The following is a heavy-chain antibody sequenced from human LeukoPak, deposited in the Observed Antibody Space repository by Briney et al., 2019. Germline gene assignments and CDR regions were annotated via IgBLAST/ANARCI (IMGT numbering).Heavy chain of an antibody. J-gene: IGHJ4*02. Sequence: GASVEVSCKASGGAFSNYAISWVRQAPGQGLEWMGGIIPIFGTRNYAQKFQGRVTVTADESTSTAYMELSSPRSDDTAVYYCARHHRAYNWNGPPLHFFDHWGQGTLVTVSS. CDR3: ARHHRAYNWNGPPLHFFDH. CDR1: GGAFSNYA. CDR2: IIPIFGTR. D-gene: IGHD1-20*01. V-gene: IGHV1-69*13.